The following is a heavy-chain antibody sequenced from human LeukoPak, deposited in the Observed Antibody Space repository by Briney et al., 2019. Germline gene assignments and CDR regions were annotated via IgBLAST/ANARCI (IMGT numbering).Heavy chain of an antibody. CDR3: ARVGRGHFDY. Sequence: PSETLSLTCSVSGGSIRSSSYYWSWIRQPPGKGLGWIGYIYYSGNTNYNPSLKSRVTISVDTSKNQFSLKLSSVTAADTAVYYCARVGRGHFDYWGQGTLVTVSS. CDR1: GGSIRSSSYY. J-gene: IGHJ4*02. V-gene: IGHV4-61*01. CDR2: IYYSGNT.